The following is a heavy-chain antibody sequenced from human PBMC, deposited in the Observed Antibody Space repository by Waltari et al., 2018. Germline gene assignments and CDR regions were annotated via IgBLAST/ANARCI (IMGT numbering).Heavy chain of an antibody. Sequence: QLQLQESGPGLGKPSETLSLTCIVSGGSITSNHHYWAWIRQPPGQGLEWIGTMSYNGATYSSPSLKSRVTVSRDTSKNHLSLTLGSVTAADTAVYYCATYIGASIGTAAFDVWGQGTMVTVSS. CDR1: GGSITSNHHY. CDR3: ATYIGASIGTAAFDV. V-gene: IGHV4-39*02. J-gene: IGHJ3*01. CDR2: MSYNGAT. D-gene: IGHD5-12*01.